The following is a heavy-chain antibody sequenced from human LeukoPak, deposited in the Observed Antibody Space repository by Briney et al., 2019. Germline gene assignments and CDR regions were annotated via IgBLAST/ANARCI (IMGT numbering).Heavy chain of an antibody. V-gene: IGHV1-2*02. CDR1: GYTFTGYY. Sequence: GASVKVSCKASGYTFTGYYMHWVRQAPGQGLEWMGWINPNSGGTNYAQKFQGRVTMTEDTSTDTAYMELSSLRSEDTAIYYCTTGKIYCSSCSDDYWGQGTLVTVSS. CDR3: TTGKIYCSSCSDDY. D-gene: IGHD2-15*01. J-gene: IGHJ4*02. CDR2: INPNSGGT.